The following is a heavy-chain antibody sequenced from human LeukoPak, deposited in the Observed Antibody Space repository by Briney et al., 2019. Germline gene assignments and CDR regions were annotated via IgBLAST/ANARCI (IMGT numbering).Heavy chain of an antibody. Sequence: GGSLRLSCAASGFTFSNAWMSWVRQAPGKGLEWVGRIKSKTDGRTTDYAAPVKGRFTISRDDSKNTLYLQMNSLKTEDTAVYYCTPHFLGGYWGQGTLVTVSS. J-gene: IGHJ4*02. CDR3: TPHFLGGY. V-gene: IGHV3-15*01. CDR1: GFTFSNAW. CDR2: IKSKTDGRTT. D-gene: IGHD3-10*01.